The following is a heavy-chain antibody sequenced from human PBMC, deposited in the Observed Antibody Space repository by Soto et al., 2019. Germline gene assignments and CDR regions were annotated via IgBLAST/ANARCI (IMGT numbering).Heavy chain of an antibody. CDR1: GGTFSSYA. D-gene: IGHD3-22*01. J-gene: IGHJ4*02. CDR3: ASPPQYDSSGYGPFDY. Sequence: SVKVSCKASGGTFSSYAISWVRQAPGQGLEWMGGIIPIFGTANYAQKFQGRVTITADESTSTAYMELSSLRSEDTAVYYCASPPQYDSSGYGPFDYWGQGTLVTVSS. CDR2: IIPIFGTA. V-gene: IGHV1-69*13.